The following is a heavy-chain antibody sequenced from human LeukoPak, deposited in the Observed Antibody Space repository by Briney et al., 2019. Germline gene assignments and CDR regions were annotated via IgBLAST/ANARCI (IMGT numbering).Heavy chain of an antibody. CDR1: GGSFSGYY. V-gene: IGHV4-34*01. CDR2: INHSGST. Sequence: SETLSLTCAVYGGSFSGYYWSWIRQPPGKGLEWIGEINHSGSTSYNPSLKSRVTISVDTSKNQFSLKLSSVTAADTAVYYCARGGVELRKYYDYWGQGTLVTVSS. CDR3: ARGGVELRKYYDY. J-gene: IGHJ4*02. D-gene: IGHD1-7*01.